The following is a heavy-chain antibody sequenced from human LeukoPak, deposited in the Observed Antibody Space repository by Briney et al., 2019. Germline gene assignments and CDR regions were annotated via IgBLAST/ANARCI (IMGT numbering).Heavy chain of an antibody. CDR1: GYTFTSYA. J-gene: IGHJ5*02. CDR2: INTNTGNP. D-gene: IGHD5-18*01. V-gene: IGHV7-4-1*02. CDR3: ARDRPEIGYSYGRNWFDP. Sequence: ASVKVSRKASGYTFTSYAMNWVRQAPGQGLEWMGWINTNTGNPTYAQGFTGRFVFSLDTSVSTAYLQISSLKAEDTAVYYCARDRPEIGYSYGRNWFDPWGQGTLVTVSS.